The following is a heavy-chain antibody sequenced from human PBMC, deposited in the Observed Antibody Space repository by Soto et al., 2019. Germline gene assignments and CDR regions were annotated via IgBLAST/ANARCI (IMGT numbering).Heavy chain of an antibody. CDR1: GYTFTSYD. V-gene: IGHV1-8*01. CDR2: MNPNSGNT. D-gene: IGHD2-15*01. CDR3: ARSANKCSGGRCYVTYFDY. Sequence: ASVKVSCKASGYTFTSYDINWVRQATGQGLEWMGWMNPNSGNTGYAQKFQGRVTMTRNTSISTAYMELSSLRSEDTAVYYCARSANKCSGGRCYVTYFDYWGQGTLVTVSS. J-gene: IGHJ4*02.